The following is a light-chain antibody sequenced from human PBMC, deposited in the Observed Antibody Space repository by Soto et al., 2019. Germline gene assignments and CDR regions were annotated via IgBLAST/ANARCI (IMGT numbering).Light chain of an antibody. CDR2: EVS. CDR3: CSYAGSXTLKV. J-gene: IGLJ1*01. Sequence: QSVLTQPASVSGSPGQSITISCTGTSSDVGSYNLVSWYQQHPGKAPKLMIYEVSKRPSGVSNRFSGSKSGNTASLTISGLQAEVEADYYCCSYAGSXTLKVFGTGTKVNVL. V-gene: IGLV2-23*02. CDR1: SSDVGSYNL.